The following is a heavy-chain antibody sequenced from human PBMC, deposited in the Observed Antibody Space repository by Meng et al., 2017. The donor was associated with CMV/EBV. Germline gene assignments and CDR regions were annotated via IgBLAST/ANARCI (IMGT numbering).Heavy chain of an antibody. CDR2: ISSSSSYI. J-gene: IGHJ4*02. CDR3: ARVATMVRGVIDY. D-gene: IGHD3-10*01. CDR1: GFTFSSYS. Sequence: LSLTCAASGFTFSSYSMNWVRQAPGKGLEWVSSISSSSSYIYYADSVKGRFTISRDNSKNTLYLQMNSLRAEDTAVYYCARVATMVRGVIDYWGQGTLVTVSS. V-gene: IGHV3-21*04.